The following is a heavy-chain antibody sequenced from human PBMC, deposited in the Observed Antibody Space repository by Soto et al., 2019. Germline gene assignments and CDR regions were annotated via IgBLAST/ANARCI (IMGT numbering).Heavy chain of an antibody. CDR3: AREDRDRETGLVPAAIDGMDV. V-gene: IGHV1-69*08. CDR2: IIPIFGIA. Sequence: QVQLVQSGAEVKKPGSSVKVSCKASGGTFSRYSITWVRQATGHGLEWIGRIIPIFGIASYAQKFQGRVTITADESKSTAYMERSSLRSDDTAVYYCAREDRDRETGLVPAAIDGMDVWGQGTTVTVSS. D-gene: IGHD2-2*01. J-gene: IGHJ6*02. CDR1: GGTFSRYS.